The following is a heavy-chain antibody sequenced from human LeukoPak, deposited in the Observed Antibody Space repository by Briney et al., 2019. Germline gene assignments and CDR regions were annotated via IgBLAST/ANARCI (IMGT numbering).Heavy chain of an antibody. Sequence: GESLKISCKGSGYNFINYWIGWVRQMPGKGLEWMGIIYPGDSDTRYSPSFQGQVTISADKSISTAYLQWSSLKASDTATYYCAVTRYCSGGSCYRGAFDIWGQGTMVTVSS. J-gene: IGHJ3*02. CDR2: IYPGDSDT. CDR1: GYNFINYW. D-gene: IGHD2-15*01. CDR3: AVTRYCSGGSCYRGAFDI. V-gene: IGHV5-51*01.